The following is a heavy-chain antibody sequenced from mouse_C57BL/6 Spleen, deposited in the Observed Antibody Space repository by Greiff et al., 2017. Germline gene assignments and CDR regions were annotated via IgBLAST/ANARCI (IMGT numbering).Heavy chain of an antibody. J-gene: IGHJ2*01. Sequence: QVQLQQSGAELMKPGASVKLSCKATGYTFTGYWIEWVKQRPGHGLEWIGEILPGSGNTNYNEKFKGKATFTADTSSNTAYMQLSSLKTEDSAIYYCARGQGHEWYWGKGTTLTVSS. CDR3: ARGQGHEWY. D-gene: IGHD3-3*01. CDR2: ILPGSGNT. CDR1: GYTFTGYW. V-gene: IGHV1-9*01.